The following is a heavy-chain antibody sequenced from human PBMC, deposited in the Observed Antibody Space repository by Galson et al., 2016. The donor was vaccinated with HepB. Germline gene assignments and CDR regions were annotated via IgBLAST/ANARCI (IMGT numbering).Heavy chain of an antibody. Sequence: QSGAEVKKPGESLKISCKGSGYTFTKYWIGWVRQMPGKGLEWMGIIFPGDSDTRYSPSFRGQVTISADTSISTAHLQWSSLKASDTAMYYCARPIAAAGNGWFDPWGQGTLVTVSS. CDR2: IFPGDSDT. CDR3: ARPIAAAGNGWFDP. D-gene: IGHD6-13*01. CDR1: GYTFTKYW. J-gene: IGHJ5*02. V-gene: IGHV5-51*01.